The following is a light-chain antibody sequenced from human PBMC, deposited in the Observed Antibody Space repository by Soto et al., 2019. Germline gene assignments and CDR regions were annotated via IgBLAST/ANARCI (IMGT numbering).Light chain of an antibody. J-gene: IGKJ5*01. CDR3: QQYNKWPIT. CDR2: RAS. Sequence: EIVMTQSPATLSVSPVEGATLSCMASQSVRSNVAWYYQKPGQAPRLLIYRASSRAAGLPDRFSGSGSETEFTLTISTLQSEDFAVYYCQQYNKWPITFGQGTRLEI. CDR1: QSVRSN. V-gene: IGKV3-15*01.